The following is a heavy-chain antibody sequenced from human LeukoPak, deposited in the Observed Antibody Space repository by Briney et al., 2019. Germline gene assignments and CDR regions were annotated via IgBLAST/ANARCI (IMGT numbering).Heavy chain of an antibody. D-gene: IGHD5-18*01. Sequence: GASVKVSCKASGYTFTSYYMHWVRQAPGQGLEWMGIINPSGGSTSYAQKFQGRVTMTRHTSTSTVYMELSSLRSEDTAVYFRARDVGYSYGYFGHWGQGTLVTVSS. CDR1: GYTFTSYY. V-gene: IGHV1-46*01. J-gene: IGHJ4*02. CDR2: INPSGGST. CDR3: ARDVGYSYGYFGH.